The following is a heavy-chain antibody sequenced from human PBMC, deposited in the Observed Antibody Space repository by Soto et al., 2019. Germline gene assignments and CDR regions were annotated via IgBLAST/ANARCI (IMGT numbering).Heavy chain of an antibody. V-gene: IGHV1-69*04. CDR2: IIPILGIA. J-gene: IGHJ4*02. Sequence: SVKVSCKASGGTFSSYTISWVRQAPGQGLEWMGRIIPILGIANYAQKFQGRVTITADKSTSTAYMELSSLRSEDTAVYYCARDAEWDDYGQTFDYWGQGTPVTVSS. CDR1: GGTFSSYT. D-gene: IGHD4-17*01. CDR3: ARDAEWDDYGQTFDY.